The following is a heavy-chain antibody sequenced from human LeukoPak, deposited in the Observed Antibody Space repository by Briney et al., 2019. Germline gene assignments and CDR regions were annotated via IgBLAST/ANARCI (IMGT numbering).Heavy chain of an antibody. Sequence: GGSLRLSCAASGFTFSSYAMSWVRQAPGKGLEWVSAISGSGGSTYYADSVKGRFTISRDNSKNTLYLQMNSLRAEDTAVYYCAKDSADFDWLSHFDYWGQGTLVTVSS. D-gene: IGHD3-9*01. CDR3: AKDSADFDWLSHFDY. CDR1: GFTFSSYA. V-gene: IGHV3-23*01. J-gene: IGHJ4*02. CDR2: ISGSGGST.